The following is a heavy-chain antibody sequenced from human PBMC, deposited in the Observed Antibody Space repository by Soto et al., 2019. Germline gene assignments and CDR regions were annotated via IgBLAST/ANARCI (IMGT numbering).Heavy chain of an antibody. Sequence: SVKVSCKASGGTFSSYAISWVRQAPGQGLEWMGGIIPIFGTANYAQKFQGRVTITADESTSTAYMELSSLRSEDTAVYYCARESVVVAATGAWFDPWGQGTLVTVSS. V-gene: IGHV1-69*13. CDR3: ARESVVVAATGAWFDP. J-gene: IGHJ5*02. D-gene: IGHD2-15*01. CDR1: GGTFSSYA. CDR2: IIPIFGTA.